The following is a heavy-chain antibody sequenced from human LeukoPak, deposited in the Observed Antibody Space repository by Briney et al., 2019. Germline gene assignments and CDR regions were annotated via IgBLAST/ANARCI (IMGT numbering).Heavy chain of an antibody. CDR1: GGSISSGSYY. CDR2: IYTSGST. CDR3: ARNTAMVNWYFDL. D-gene: IGHD5-18*01. J-gene: IGHJ2*01. V-gene: IGHV4-61*02. Sequence: SQTLSLTCTVSGGSISSGSYYWSWIRQPAGKGLEWIGRIYTSGSTNYNPSLKSRVTISVDTSKNQFSLKLSSVTAADTAVYYCARNTAMVNWYFDLWGRGTLATVSS.